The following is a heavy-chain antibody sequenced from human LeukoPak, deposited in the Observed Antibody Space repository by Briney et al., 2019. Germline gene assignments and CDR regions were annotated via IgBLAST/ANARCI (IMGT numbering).Heavy chain of an antibody. CDR3: AKGDLSAAAPRAFDF. CDR2: ITGSGGGT. Sequence: PGGSLRLSCSASGXTFSNYATSWVRQAPGKGLEWVSAITGSGGGTYYADSVKGRFTISRDNSKNTLYLQMNSLRAEDTAIYYCAKGDLSAAAPRAFDFWGQGTMVTVSS. CDR1: GXTFSNYA. J-gene: IGHJ3*01. V-gene: IGHV3-23*01. D-gene: IGHD6-13*01.